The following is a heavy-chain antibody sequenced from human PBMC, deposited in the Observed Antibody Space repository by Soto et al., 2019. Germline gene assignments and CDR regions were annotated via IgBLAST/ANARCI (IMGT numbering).Heavy chain of an antibody. Sequence: EVQLLESGGGLVQPGGSLRLSCAASGFTFSSYAMSWVRQAPGKGLEWVSAISGSGGSTYYADSVKGRFTISRDNSKNKRYLQMNSRRAEDTAVYYCAQATGTTGWFDPLCQGTLVTVAS. CDR3: AQATGTTGWFDP. CDR1: GFTFSSYA. V-gene: IGHV3-23*01. CDR2: ISGSGGST. J-gene: IGHJ5*02. D-gene: IGHD4-17*01.